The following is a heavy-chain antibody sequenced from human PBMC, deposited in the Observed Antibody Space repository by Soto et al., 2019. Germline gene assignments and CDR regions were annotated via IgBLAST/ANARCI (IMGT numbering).Heavy chain of an antibody. D-gene: IGHD5-18*01. CDR3: ATCGHTYGNAFDI. V-gene: IGHV4-31*03. J-gene: IGHJ3*02. CDR2: IFHTGNT. CDR1: GGSIRNSGYY. Sequence: QVQLEESGPGLVKPSQTLSLTCTVSGGSIRNSGYYGTWIRQFPGKGLEWIGYIFHTGNTYYNPSLRSRLSISVYTSKNQFSMRLSSVTAADTAVYSCATCGHTYGNAFDIWGQGTLVTVSS.